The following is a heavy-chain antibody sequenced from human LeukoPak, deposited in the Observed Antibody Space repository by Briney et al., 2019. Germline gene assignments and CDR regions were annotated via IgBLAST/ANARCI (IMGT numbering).Heavy chain of an antibody. V-gene: IGHV3-23*01. D-gene: IGHD4-23*01. J-gene: IGHJ4*02. CDR1: GFTFSSYA. CDR3: AKDDYGGNSEL. Sequence: GGSLRLSCAGSGFTFSSYAMSWVRQAPGKGLEWVSAISGSGGGTYYADSVKGRFTISRDNSKNTLYLRMNSLRAEDTAVYYCAKDDYGGNSELWGQGTLVTVSS. CDR2: ISGSGGGT.